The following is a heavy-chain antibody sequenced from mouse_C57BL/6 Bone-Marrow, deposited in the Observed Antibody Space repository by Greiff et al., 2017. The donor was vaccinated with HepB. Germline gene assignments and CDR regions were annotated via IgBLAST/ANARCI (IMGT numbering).Heavy chain of an antibody. CDR2: IWSGGST. D-gene: IGHD2-4*01. CDR3: ARNRDYDEDFAY. Sequence: VKLQESGPGLVQPSQSLSITCTVSGFSLTSYGVHWVRQSPGKGLEWLGVIWSGGSTDYNAAFISRLSISKDNSKSQVFFKMNSLQADDTAIYYCARNRDYDEDFAYWGQGTLVTVSA. V-gene: IGHV2-2*01. J-gene: IGHJ3*01. CDR1: GFSLTSYG.